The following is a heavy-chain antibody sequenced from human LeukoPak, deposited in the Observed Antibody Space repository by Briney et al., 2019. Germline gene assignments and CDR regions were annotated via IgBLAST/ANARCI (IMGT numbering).Heavy chain of an antibody. D-gene: IGHD3-3*01. CDR2: ISYDGSNK. Sequence: GRSPRLSCAASGFTFSSYAMHWVRRAPGKGLEWVAVISYDGSNKYYADSVKGRFTISRDNSKNTLYLQMNSLRAEDTAVYYCAKGQVGDFWSGYYYYYMDVWGKGTTVTVSS. CDR1: GFTFSSYA. J-gene: IGHJ6*03. CDR3: AKGQVGDFWSGYYYYYMDV. V-gene: IGHV3-30-3*01.